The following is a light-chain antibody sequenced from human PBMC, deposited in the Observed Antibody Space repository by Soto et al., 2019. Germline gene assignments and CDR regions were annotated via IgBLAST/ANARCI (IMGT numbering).Light chain of an antibody. CDR3: QQYNSYLVT. Sequence: DIQTTQSPSTLSASVGDRVTITFRASQSLSGWLAWYQQKPGKAPKLLMYDASTLQSGVPSRFSSSGSGTEFTLTISSLQPDDFATYYCQQYNSYLVTFGGGTKGDIK. V-gene: IGKV1-5*01. CDR2: DAS. CDR1: QSLSGW. J-gene: IGKJ4*01.